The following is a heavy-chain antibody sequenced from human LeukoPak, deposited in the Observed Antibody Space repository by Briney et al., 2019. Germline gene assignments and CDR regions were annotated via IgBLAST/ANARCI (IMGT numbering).Heavy chain of an antibody. CDR1: GGSISSYY. Sequence: SETLSLTCTVSGGSISSYYWSWIRQPPGKGLGWIGYIYYSGSTNYNPSLKSRVTISVDTSKNQFSLKLSSVTAADTAVYYCARQLLWFGAERWFDPWGQGTLVTVSS. J-gene: IGHJ5*02. V-gene: IGHV4-59*08. D-gene: IGHD3-10*01. CDR2: IYYSGST. CDR3: ARQLLWFGAERWFDP.